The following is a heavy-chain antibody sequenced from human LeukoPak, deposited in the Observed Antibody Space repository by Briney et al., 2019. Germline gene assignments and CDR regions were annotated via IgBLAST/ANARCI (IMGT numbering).Heavy chain of an antibody. CDR3: ASTGDFWSGVLADYYYYGMDV. CDR2: INAGNGIT. V-gene: IGHV1-3*01. J-gene: IGHJ6*02. D-gene: IGHD3-3*01. CDR1: GYTFTSYA. Sequence: ASVKVSCKASGYTFTSYAMHWVRQAPGQRLEWMGWINAGNGITKYSQKFQGRVTITRDTSASTAYMELSSLRSEDTAVYYCASTGDFWSGVLADYYYYGMDVWGQGTTVTVSS.